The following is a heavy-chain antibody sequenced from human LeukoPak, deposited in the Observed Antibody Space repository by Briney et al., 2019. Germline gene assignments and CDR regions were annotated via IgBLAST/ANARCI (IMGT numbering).Heavy chain of an antibody. CDR2: IYSGGST. Sequence: GGSLRLSCAASGFTVSSNYMSWVRQAPGKGLEWVSVIYSGGSTYYADSVKGRFTISRDNSKNTLYLQMNSLRAEDTAVYYCAREVSRGAAGTPYDYWGQGTLVTVSS. V-gene: IGHV3-66*01. J-gene: IGHJ4*02. CDR1: GFTVSSNY. CDR3: AREVSRGAAGTPYDY. D-gene: IGHD6-13*01.